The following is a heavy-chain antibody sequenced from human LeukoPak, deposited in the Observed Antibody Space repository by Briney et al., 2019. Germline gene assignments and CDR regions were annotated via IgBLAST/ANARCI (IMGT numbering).Heavy chain of an antibody. CDR2: ISSSGSTI. CDR3: ARDPSITMAGMDV. V-gene: IGHV3-48*03. J-gene: IGHJ6*02. CDR1: GFTFSSYE. Sequence: GGSLRLSCAASGFTFSSYEMNWVRQAPGKGLEWVSYISSSGSTIYYADSVKGRFTISRDNSKNTLYLQMNSLRAEDTAVYYCARDPSITMAGMDVWGQGTTVTVSS. D-gene: IGHD3-10*01.